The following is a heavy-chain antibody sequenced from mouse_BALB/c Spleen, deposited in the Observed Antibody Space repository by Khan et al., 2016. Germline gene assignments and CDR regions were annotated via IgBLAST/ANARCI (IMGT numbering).Heavy chain of an antibody. CDR1: GYTFTNYG. V-gene: IGHV9-3*02. D-gene: IGHD2-1*01. Sequence: QIQLVQSGPELKKPGETVKISCKASGYTFTNYGMNWVKQAPGKGLKWMGWINTNTGEPTYAEEFKGRFAFSLDTSASTAYLQINNLKNEETATDFCAREGFYGNYGEYWGQGTNLTVSS. CDR3: AREGFYGNYGEY. J-gene: IGHJ2*01. CDR2: INTNTGEP.